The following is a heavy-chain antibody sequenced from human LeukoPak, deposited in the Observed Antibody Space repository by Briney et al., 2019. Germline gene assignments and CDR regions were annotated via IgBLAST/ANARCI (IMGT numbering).Heavy chain of an antibody. Sequence: PGGSLRLSCAASGFTFSSYSMNWVRQAPGKGLEWVSSISSSSSYIYYADSVKGRFTISRDNAKNSLYLQMNSLRAEDTAVYYCATSHIMSHWFDPWGQGTLVTVSS. CDR3: ATSHIMSHWFDP. CDR1: GFTFSSYS. J-gene: IGHJ5*02. V-gene: IGHV3-21*01. D-gene: IGHD3-16*01. CDR2: ISSSSSYI.